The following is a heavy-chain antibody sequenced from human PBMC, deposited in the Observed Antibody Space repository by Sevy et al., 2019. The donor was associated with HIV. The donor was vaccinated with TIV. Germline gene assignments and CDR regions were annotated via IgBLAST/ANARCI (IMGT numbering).Heavy chain of an antibody. V-gene: IGHV3-64*02. Sequence: GGSLRLSCAASGFTFSSYAMHWVRQAPGRGLECVSGISSNGGGTYFADSVRGRFTISRDNSKNTLYLQMGSLRPEDMAVYYCARSSGWWEVDDAFDMWCQGTMVTVSS. J-gene: IGHJ3*02. CDR1: GFTFSSYA. CDR3: ARSSGWWEVDDAFDM. CDR2: ISSNGGGT. D-gene: IGHD6-19*01.